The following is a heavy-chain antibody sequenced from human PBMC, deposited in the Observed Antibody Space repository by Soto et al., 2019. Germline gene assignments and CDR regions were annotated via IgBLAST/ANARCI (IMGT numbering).Heavy chain of an antibody. V-gene: IGHV1-2*04. Sequence: ASVKVSCKASGYTFTGYYMHWVRQAPGQGLEWMGWINPNSGGTNYAQKFQGWVTMTRDTSISTAYMELSRLRSDETAVYYCARAGGGGIAAAGSENLDRRASSIRRYYMDVWGKGTTVTVSS. D-gene: IGHD6-13*01. CDR2: INPNSGGT. CDR3: ARAGGGGIAAAGSENLDRRASSIRRYYMDV. J-gene: IGHJ6*03. CDR1: GYTFTGYY.